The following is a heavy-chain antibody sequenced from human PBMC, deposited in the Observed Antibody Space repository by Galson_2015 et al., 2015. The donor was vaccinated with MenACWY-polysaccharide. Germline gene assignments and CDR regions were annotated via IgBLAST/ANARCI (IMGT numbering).Heavy chain of an antibody. CDR3: ARTYCDRTTCYGLDV. J-gene: IGHJ6*02. CDR2: ISGSGASA. Sequence: SLRLSCAASGFTFSSYTMSWVRQAPGKGLEWVSGISGSGASAYYADSVKGRFTISRDNSKNTLYLQMNSLRAEDTAVYYCARTYCDRTTCYGLDVWGQGTTVTVSS. D-gene: IGHD2-2*01. CDR1: GFTFSSYT. V-gene: IGHV3-23*01.